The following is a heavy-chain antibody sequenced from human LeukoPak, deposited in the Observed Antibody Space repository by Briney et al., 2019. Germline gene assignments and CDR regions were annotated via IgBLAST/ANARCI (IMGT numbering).Heavy chain of an antibody. V-gene: IGHV1-18*01. Sequence: ASVKVSCKASGYTFTSYGISWVRQAPGQGLEWMGWISAYNGNTNYAQKLQGRVTMTTDTSTSTAYMEPRSLRSDDTAVYYCARDLGGYGDYGFDYWGQGTLVTVSS. CDR3: ARDLGGYGDYGFDY. D-gene: IGHD4-17*01. J-gene: IGHJ4*02. CDR1: GYTFTSYG. CDR2: ISAYNGNT.